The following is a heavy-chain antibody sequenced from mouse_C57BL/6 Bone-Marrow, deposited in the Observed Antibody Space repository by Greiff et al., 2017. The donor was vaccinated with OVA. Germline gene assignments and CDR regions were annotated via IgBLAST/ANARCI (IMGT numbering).Heavy chain of an antibody. D-gene: IGHD1-2*01. CDR3: ARRGLRLAWFAY. J-gene: IGHJ3*01. V-gene: IGHV1S81*02. CDR1: GYTFTSYW. Sequence: VQLQQSGAELVKPGASVKLSCKASGYTFTSYWIHWVKQRPGQGLEWIGEINTGNGRTNYNEKFKTKATLTVDKSSSTAYMQLSSLTSEDSVVYYCARRGLRLAWFAYWGQGTLVTVSA. CDR2: INTGNGRT.